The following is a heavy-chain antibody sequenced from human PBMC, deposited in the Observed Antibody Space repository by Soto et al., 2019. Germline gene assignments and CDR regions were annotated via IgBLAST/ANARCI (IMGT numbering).Heavy chain of an antibody. J-gene: IGHJ4*02. CDR2: INQGGSDK. V-gene: IGHV3-7*05. CDR3: AMAGN. Sequence: GGSLRLSCAASGFTFRSFWLSWVRQAPGKGLEWVANINQGGSDKYYVDSVKGRFTISRDNAKNSVYLQMNSLRAEDTAVYYCAMAGNWGQGTLVTVSS. CDR1: GFTFRSFW.